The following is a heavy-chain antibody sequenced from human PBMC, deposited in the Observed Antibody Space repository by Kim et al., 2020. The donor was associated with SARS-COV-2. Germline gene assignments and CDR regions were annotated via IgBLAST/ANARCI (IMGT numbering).Heavy chain of an antibody. D-gene: IGHD5-12*01. CDR1: GGSFSGYY. Sequence: SETLSLTCAVYGGSFSGYYWSWIRQPPGKGLEWIGEINHSGSTNYNPSLKSRVTISVDTSNNQFSLKLSSVTAADTAVYYCARRNPRPAGWLPRNYYYYYYGMDVWGPGTTVTVSS. V-gene: IGHV4-34*01. CDR2: INHSGST. J-gene: IGHJ6*02. CDR3: ARRNPRPAGWLPRNYYYYYYGMDV.